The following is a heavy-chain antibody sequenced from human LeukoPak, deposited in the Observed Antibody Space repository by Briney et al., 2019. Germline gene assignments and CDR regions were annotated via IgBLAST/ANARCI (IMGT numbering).Heavy chain of an antibody. Sequence: PGGSLRLSCAASGFTFSSYSMDWVRQAPGKGLEWVSYISSSSSTIYYADSVKGRFTISRDNAKNSLYLQMNSLRAEDTAVYYCARDDVVPAAMFDYWGQGTLVTVSS. V-gene: IGHV3-48*04. CDR1: GFTFSSYS. CDR3: ARDDVVPAAMFDY. CDR2: ISSSSSTI. J-gene: IGHJ4*02. D-gene: IGHD2-2*01.